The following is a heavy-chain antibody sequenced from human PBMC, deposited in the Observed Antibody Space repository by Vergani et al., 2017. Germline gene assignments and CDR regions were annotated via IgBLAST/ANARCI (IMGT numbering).Heavy chain of an antibody. V-gene: IGHV1-8*01. CDR3: ARVGKPNDCDWLFRYYYYGMDV. CDR2: MNPNSGNT. CDR1: GYTFTSYD. J-gene: IGHJ6*02. D-gene: IGHD3-9*01. Sequence: QVQLVQSGAEVKKPGASVKVSCKASGYTFTSYDINWVRQATGQGLEWMGWMNPNSGNTGYAQKFQGRVTMTRNTSISTAYMELSSLRSEDTAVYYCARVGKPNDCDWLFRYYYYGMDVWGQGTTVTVSS.